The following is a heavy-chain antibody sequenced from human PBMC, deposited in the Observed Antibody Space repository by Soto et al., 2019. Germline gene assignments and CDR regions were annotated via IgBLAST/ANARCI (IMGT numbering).Heavy chain of an antibody. CDR3: AKWSYLDY. D-gene: IGHD3-3*01. J-gene: IGHJ4*02. V-gene: IGHV3-23*04. CDR2: ISGSDGKT. CDR1: GFSFASFA. Sequence: DVRLAESGGGLVQPGGSLRLSCTTSGFSFASFAMTWVRQAPGKGLEWVATISGSDGKTYYADSVKGRFSISRDTSGNTLYLQMNSLRADDTAIYYCAKWSYLDYWGQGTRVTVSS.